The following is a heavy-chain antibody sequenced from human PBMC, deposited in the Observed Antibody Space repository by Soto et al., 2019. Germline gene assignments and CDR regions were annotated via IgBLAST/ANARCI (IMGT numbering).Heavy chain of an antibody. Sequence: SETLSLTCTVSGGSMSSNYWTWIRQSPGKGLEWIGYIYYTGSTKYNPSLKSRVTISLDTSKDQFSLRLTSVTSADTAVYYCARGGSYGDFFDYWGQGAQVTVSS. CDR2: IYYTGST. V-gene: IGHV4-59*01. CDR1: GGSMSSNY. D-gene: IGHD4-17*01. CDR3: ARGGSYGDFFDY. J-gene: IGHJ4*02.